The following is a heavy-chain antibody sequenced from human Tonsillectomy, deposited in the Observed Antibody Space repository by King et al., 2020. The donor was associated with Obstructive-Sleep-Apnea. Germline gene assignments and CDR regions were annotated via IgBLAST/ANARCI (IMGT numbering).Heavy chain of an antibody. CDR3: AKARTQYYDVLGGLDV. J-gene: IGHJ6*02. CDR1: GFSFQDYA. CDR2: IGWVVGGT. Sequence: VQLVESGGAIIQRGGSLKLSCAPSGFSFQDYAMHWVRQVPGKGREWICLIGWVVGGTYYEESVRGRFTIPRDNDKNLLSLEMKSLGFEDTARYYCAKARTQYYDVLGGLDVWGQGTAVAVSS. D-gene: IGHD3-9*01. V-gene: IGHV3-43D*03.